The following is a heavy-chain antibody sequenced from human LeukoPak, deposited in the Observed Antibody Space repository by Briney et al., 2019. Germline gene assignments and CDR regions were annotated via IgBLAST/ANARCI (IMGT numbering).Heavy chain of an antibody. V-gene: IGHV3-74*01. CDR1: GFTLSNYW. J-gene: IGHJ6*02. D-gene: IGHD1-26*01. CDR3: ARVRSGSSAGNYGMDV. CDR2: INSDGSST. Sequence: GGSLRLSCAASGFTLSNYWMHWVRQAPGKGLVWVSRINSDGSSTTYADSVKGRFTISRDNAKNTLYVQMNSLRAEDTAVYYCARVRSGSSAGNYGMDVWGQGTTVTVSS.